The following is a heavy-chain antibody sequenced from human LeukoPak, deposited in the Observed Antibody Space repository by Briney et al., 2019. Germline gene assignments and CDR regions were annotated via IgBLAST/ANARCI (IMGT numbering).Heavy chain of an antibody. CDR3: ARDLSSGWKH. CDR1: GFTSSSYR. J-gene: IGHJ1*01. Sequence: GGSLRLSCAASGFTSSSYRMSWVCHAPGKGLEWVANIKQDGSEKYYMDSVKCLFTISRDNAKNSLYLQMNSMSAEDTAVYYCARDLSSGWKHWGQGTLVTVSS. CDR2: IKQDGSEK. V-gene: IGHV3-7*01. D-gene: IGHD6-19*01.